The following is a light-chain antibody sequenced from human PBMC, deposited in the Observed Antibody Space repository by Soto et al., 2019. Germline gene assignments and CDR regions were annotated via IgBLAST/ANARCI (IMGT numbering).Light chain of an antibody. J-gene: IGKJ2*01. CDR3: QQYNNWPDT. V-gene: IGKV3D-15*01. CDR2: GAS. CDR1: QSVSSN. Sequence: EIVRTQSPATLSVSPGERATLSCRASQSVSSNLAWYQQKPGQAPRLLIYGASTRATGIPARFSGSGSGTEFTLTISSLQSEDFAVYYCQQYNNWPDTFGQGTKLEI.